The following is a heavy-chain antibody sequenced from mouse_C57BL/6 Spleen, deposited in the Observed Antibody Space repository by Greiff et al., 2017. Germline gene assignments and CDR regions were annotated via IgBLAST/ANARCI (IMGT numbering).Heavy chain of an antibody. CDR1: GYTFTEYT. Sequence: QVQLQQSGAELVKPGASVKLSCKASGYTFTEYTIPWVKQRSGQGLEWIGWFYPGSGSIKYNEKFKDKATLTADKSSSTVYMELSRLTSEDSAVYFCARHIYYYGSSYVNYAMDYWGQGTSVTVSS. J-gene: IGHJ4*01. V-gene: IGHV1-62-2*01. CDR3: ARHIYYYGSSYVNYAMDY. CDR2: FYPGSGSI. D-gene: IGHD1-1*01.